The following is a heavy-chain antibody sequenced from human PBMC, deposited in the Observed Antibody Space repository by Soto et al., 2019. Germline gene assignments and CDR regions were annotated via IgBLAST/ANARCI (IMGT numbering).Heavy chain of an antibody. CDR1: GGTFSSYA. D-gene: IGHD2-21*02. J-gene: IGHJ3*02. CDR2: IIPIFGTA. Sequence: QVQLVQSGAEVKKPGSSVKVSCKASGGTFSSYAISWVRQSPGQGLEWMGGIIPIFGTANYAQKFQGRVTITADESTSTAYMELSSLRSEDTAVYYCARGKNTNLLSAVTERQDAFDIWGQGTMVTVSS. CDR3: ARGKNTNLLSAVTERQDAFDI. V-gene: IGHV1-69*12.